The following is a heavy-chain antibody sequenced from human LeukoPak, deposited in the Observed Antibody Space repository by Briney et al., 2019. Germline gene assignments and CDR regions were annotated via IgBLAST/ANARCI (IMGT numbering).Heavy chain of an antibody. J-gene: IGHJ4*02. CDR2: IYYSGNT. V-gene: IGHV4-39*07. CDR1: GGSIRSTTYY. CDR3: ARAPHFFDTSGSRYYFDY. D-gene: IGHD3-22*01. Sequence: SKTLSLTCSVSGGSIRSTTYYWGWIRQPPGKGLEWIGSIYYSGNTYYSPSLMSRVTISVDTSKNQFSLNLNSVTAADTAVYYCARAPHFFDTSGSRYYFDYWGQGALVTVSS.